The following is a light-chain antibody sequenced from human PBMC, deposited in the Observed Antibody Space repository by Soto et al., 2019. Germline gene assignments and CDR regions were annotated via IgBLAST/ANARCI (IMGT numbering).Light chain of an antibody. Sequence: QSALTQPASVSGSPGQSITISCTGTSSDIGNYDFVSWYQQVPGTAPKAMIYEVSSRPSGVSNRFSGSKSGNTASLPISGLQAEDGAYFYCSSYTTSTSFSLFGGGTKVTVL. CDR2: EVS. V-gene: IGLV2-14*01. CDR1: SSDIGNYDF. CDR3: SSYTTSTSFSL. J-gene: IGLJ2*01.